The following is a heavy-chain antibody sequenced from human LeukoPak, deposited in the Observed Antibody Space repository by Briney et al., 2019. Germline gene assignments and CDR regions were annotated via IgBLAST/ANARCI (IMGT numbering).Heavy chain of an antibody. CDR2: ISGSGGST. CDR3: AKDLGISGWSFDY. Sequence: VGFLRFSCAASGFTCSTYAMSWVRQAPGKGLEWVSAISGSGGSTYYADSVKGRFTISRDNSKNTLYLQMNSLRAEDTAVYYCAKDLGISGWSFDYWGQGTLVTVSS. CDR1: GFTCSTYA. D-gene: IGHD3-10*01. V-gene: IGHV3-23*01. J-gene: IGHJ4*02.